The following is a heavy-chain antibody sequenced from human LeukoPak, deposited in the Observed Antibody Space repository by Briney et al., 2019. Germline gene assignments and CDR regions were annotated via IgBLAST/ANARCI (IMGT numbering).Heavy chain of an antibody. J-gene: IGHJ4*02. CDR3: AKPDYYDSSGLNYFDY. CDR2: IRYDGSNK. V-gene: IGHV3-30*02. CDR1: GFTFSQYE. Sequence: GGSLRLSCVASGFTFSQYEMNWVRQAPGKGLEWVAFIRYDGSNKYYADSVKGRFTISRDNSKNTLYLQMNSLRAEDTAVYYCAKPDYYDSSGLNYFDYWGQGTLVTVSS. D-gene: IGHD3-22*01.